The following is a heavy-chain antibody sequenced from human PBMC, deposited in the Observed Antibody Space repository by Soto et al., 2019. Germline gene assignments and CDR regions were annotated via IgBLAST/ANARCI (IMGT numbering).Heavy chain of an antibody. J-gene: IGHJ4*02. CDR3: ARLATRYYFDY. CDR1: GGSISSYY. Sequence: PSETLSLTCNVSGGSISSYYWSWIRQPPGKGLECIGYIYYSGSTNYNPSLKSRVTISVDTSKNQFSLKMSSVTAADTAVYYCARLATRYYFDYWGQGTLVTVSS. D-gene: IGHD1-1*01. CDR2: IYYSGST. V-gene: IGHV4-59*01.